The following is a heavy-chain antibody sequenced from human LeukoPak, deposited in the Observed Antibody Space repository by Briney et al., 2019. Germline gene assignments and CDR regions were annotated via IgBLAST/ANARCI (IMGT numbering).Heavy chain of an antibody. CDR2: ISGSGSDT. J-gene: IGHJ4*02. D-gene: IGHD1-1*01. CDR3: ANPGGP. CDR1: GFTFSSYA. V-gene: IGHV3-23*01. Sequence: QPGGALILSCAVSGFTFSSYAMNWVGKPPGKGLEWLSAISGSGSDTYYADSVKGRFTISRDNSKNTLFLQMNSLRAEDTAVYYCANPGGPWGQGTLVTVSS.